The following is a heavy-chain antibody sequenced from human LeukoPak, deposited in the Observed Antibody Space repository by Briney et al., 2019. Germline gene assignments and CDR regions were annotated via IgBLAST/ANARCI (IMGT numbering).Heavy chain of an antibody. CDR3: ARILPGYYYYYGMDV. J-gene: IGHJ6*02. Sequence: SETLSLTCTVSGGSISSYYWSWIRQPPGKGLEWIGYIYYSGSTNYNPSLKSRVTISVDTSKNQFSLKLSSVTAADTAVYYCARILPGYYYYYGMDVWGQGTTVTVSS. D-gene: IGHD2/OR15-2a*01. CDR2: IYYSGST. V-gene: IGHV4-59*12. CDR1: GGSISSYY.